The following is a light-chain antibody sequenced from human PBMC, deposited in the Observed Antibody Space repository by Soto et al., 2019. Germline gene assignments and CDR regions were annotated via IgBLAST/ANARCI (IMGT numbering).Light chain of an antibody. CDR3: QQYNSYSPYT. V-gene: IGKV1-5*01. CDR2: DAS. J-gene: IGKJ2*01. Sequence: DIQMTQSPSTLSASVGDIVTITCRASQSISSWLAWYQQKPGKAPKLLIYDASSLEGGVPSRFSGSGPGTEFTLTISSLQPDDFATYYCQQYNSYSPYTFGQGTKREIK. CDR1: QSISSW.